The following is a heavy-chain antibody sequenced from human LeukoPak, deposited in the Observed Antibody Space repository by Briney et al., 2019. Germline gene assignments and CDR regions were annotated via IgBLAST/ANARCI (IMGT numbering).Heavy chain of an antibody. CDR1: GGSISSSSYY. J-gene: IGHJ6*02. Sequence: SETLSLTCTVSGGSISSSSYYWGWIRQPPGKGLEWIGSIYYSGSTYYNPSLKSRVTISVDTSKNQFSLKLSSVTAADTAVYYCASTGYSSSWYPYSSGWYERYYYYYGMDVWGQGTTVTVSS. V-gene: IGHV4-39*01. CDR3: ASTGYSSSWYPYSSGWYERYYYYYGMDV. CDR2: IYYSGST. D-gene: IGHD6-13*01.